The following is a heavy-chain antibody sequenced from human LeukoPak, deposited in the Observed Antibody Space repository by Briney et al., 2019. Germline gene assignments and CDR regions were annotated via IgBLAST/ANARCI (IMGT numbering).Heavy chain of an antibody. V-gene: IGHV3-53*01. CDR3: ASYSGSWGHYYYGMDV. D-gene: IGHD6-13*01. CDR1: GFTVSSNY. CDR2: IYSGGST. J-gene: IGHJ6*02. Sequence: GGSLRLSCAASGFTVSSNYMSWVRQAPGKGLEWVSVIYSGGSTYYADSVKGRFTISRDNSKNTLYLQMNSLRAEDAAVYYCASYSGSWGHYYYGMDVWGQGTTVTVS.